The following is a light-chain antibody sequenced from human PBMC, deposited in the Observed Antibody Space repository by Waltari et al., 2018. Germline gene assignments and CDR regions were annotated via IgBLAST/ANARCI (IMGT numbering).Light chain of an antibody. J-gene: IGKJ1*01. CDR1: QSVNSN. CDR3: QHHSKWPWA. V-gene: IGKV3-11*01. CDR2: DAS. Sequence: EIVLTQSPATLSLSPGERATLSCRASQSVNSNLAWYQHKPGQSPRLLIYDASIRVTGIPARFSGGGSGTDFTLTISSLDPEDFAVYYCQHHSKWPWAFGQGTKVEIK.